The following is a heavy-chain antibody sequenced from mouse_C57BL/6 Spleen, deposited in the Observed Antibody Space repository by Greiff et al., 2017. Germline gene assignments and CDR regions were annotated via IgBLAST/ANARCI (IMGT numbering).Heavy chain of an antibody. CDR1: GFTFSSYG. CDR2: ISSGGSYT. Sequence: EVMLVESGGDLVKPGGSLKLSCAASGFTFSSYGMSWVRQTPDKRLEWVATISSGGSYTYYPDSVKGRFTISRDNAKNTLYLQMSSLKSEDTAMYYCARLNTTVVAHFDYWGQGTTLTVSS. V-gene: IGHV5-6*01. D-gene: IGHD1-1*01. J-gene: IGHJ2*01. CDR3: ARLNTTVVAHFDY.